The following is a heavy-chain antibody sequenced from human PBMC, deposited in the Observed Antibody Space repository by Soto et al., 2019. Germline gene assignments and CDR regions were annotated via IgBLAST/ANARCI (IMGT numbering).Heavy chain of an antibody. D-gene: IGHD6-19*01. CDR2: INPNSGVT. J-gene: IGHJ4*02. Sequence: QVQLVQSGAEVEKPGASVKVSCKASGYTFTAYYVHWVRQAPGQGLEWMGWINPNSGVTNYAHKFQGRVTMTRDTSSSTAYMELSRLRSDDTAVYYCGRGGAVAGTEWGQGTLVTVSS. CDR3: GRGGAVAGTE. CDR1: GYTFTAYY. V-gene: IGHV1-2*02.